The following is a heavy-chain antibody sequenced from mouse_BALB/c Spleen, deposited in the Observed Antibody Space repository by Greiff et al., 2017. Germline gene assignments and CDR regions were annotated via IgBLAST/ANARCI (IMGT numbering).Heavy chain of an antibody. CDR1: GYTFTSYW. CDR3: ARGVRAMDY. V-gene: IGHV1S132*01. D-gene: IGHD2-2*01. J-gene: IGHJ4*01. CDR2: IFPGTGTT. Sequence: VQLQQSGAELVKPGASVKLSCKTSGYTFTSYWIQWVKQRPGQGLGWIGEIFPGTGTTYYNEKFKGKATLTIDTSSSTAYMQLSSLTSEDSAVYFCARGVRAMDYWGQGTTGTVAA.